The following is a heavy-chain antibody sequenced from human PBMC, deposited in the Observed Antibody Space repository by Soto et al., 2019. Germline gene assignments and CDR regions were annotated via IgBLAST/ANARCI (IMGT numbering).Heavy chain of an antibody. CDR2: VSHDGRNT. CDR1: GFPFSDYA. D-gene: IGHD6-19*01. J-gene: IGHJ4*02. V-gene: IGHV3-30*18. Sequence: PGGSLRLSCASSGFPFSDYAMHWVRQAPGKGLEWVAVVSHDGRNTHYADSVKGRFTISRDSSKNTVSLEMTSLRAEDTAVYYCAKGGRQWLVTSDFNYWGQGALVTVSS. CDR3: AKGGRQWLVTSDFNY.